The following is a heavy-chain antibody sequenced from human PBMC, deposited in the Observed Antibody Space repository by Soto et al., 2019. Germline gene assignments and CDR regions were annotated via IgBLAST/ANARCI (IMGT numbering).Heavy chain of an antibody. Sequence: ASVKVSCKASGYTFTSYYMHWVRQAPGQGLEWMGIINPSGGSTSYAQKFQGRVTMTRDTSTSTVYMELSSLRSEDTAVYYCAREGIAVAATNWSFDLWGRGTLVTVSS. D-gene: IGHD6-19*01. V-gene: IGHV1-46*01. CDR3: AREGIAVAATNWSFDL. J-gene: IGHJ2*01. CDR2: INPSGGST. CDR1: GYTFTSYY.